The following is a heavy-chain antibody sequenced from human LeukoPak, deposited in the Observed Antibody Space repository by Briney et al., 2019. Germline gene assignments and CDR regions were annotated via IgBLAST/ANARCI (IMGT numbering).Heavy chain of an antibody. J-gene: IGHJ4*02. D-gene: IGHD6-13*01. CDR3: ARGVTSAWYLRYYFEY. CDR2: IKQDGSET. CDR1: GFIFGSYW. V-gene: IGHV3-7*03. Sequence: GESLRLSCAASGFIFGSYWMSWVRQAPGKGLEWVANIKQDGSETYYVDSVEGRFTISRDNAKNSLFLQMNSLRADDTALYYCARGVTSAWYLRYYFEYWGQGILVTVSS.